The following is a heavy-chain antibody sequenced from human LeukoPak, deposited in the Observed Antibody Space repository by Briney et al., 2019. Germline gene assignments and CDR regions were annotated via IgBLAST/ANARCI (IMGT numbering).Heavy chain of an antibody. Sequence: ASVKVSCKASGYTFTSYYMHWVRQAPGQGLEWMGIINPSGGSTSYAQKFQGRVTITADESTSTAYMELSSLRSEDTAVYYCASHYYGSGSYIWGQGTLVTVSS. CDR3: ASHYYGSGSYI. CDR1: GYTFTSYY. J-gene: IGHJ4*02. D-gene: IGHD3-10*01. V-gene: IGHV1-46*01. CDR2: INPSGGST.